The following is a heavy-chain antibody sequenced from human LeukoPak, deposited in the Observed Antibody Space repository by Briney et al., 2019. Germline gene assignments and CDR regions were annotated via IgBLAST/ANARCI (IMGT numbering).Heavy chain of an antibody. D-gene: IGHD6-6*01. CDR2: INHSGST. J-gene: IGHJ6*03. V-gene: IGHV4-34*01. CDR1: GGSFSGYF. CDR3: ARVAARPDRYYYYYMDV. Sequence: PSETLSLTCAVYGGSFSGYFWSWIRQPPGKGLEWIGEINHSGSTNYNPSLKSRVTISVDTSKNQFSLKLSSVTAADTAVYYCARVAARPDRYYYYYMDVWGKGTTVTVSS.